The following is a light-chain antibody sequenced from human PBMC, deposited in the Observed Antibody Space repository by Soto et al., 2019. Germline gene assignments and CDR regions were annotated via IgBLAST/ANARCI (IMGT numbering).Light chain of an antibody. CDR1: QSVSSS. CDR3: QQRANWTPVT. J-gene: IGKJ4*01. V-gene: IGKV3-11*01. Sequence: EIVLTQSPATLSLSPGERATLSCRASQSVSSSLAWYQQKPGQAPRLLIYDASNRATGIPARFSGSGSGTDFTLTISRLQHEHFAVYYCQQRANWTPVTFGGGTKVDIK. CDR2: DAS.